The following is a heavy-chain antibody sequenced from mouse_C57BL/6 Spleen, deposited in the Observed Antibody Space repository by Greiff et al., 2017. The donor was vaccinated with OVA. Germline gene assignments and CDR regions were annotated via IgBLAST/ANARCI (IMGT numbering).Heavy chain of an antibody. CDR1: GFTFSSYA. CDR3: ARERITTDYFDY. CDR2: ISDGGSYT. V-gene: IGHV5-4*01. J-gene: IGHJ2*01. Sequence: EVQLVESGGGLVKPGGSLKLSCAASGFTFSSYAMSWVRQTPEKRLEWVATISDGGSYTYYPDNVKGRFTISRDNAKNNLYLQMSHLKSEDTAMYYCARERITTDYFDYWGQGTTLTVSS. D-gene: IGHD1-1*01.